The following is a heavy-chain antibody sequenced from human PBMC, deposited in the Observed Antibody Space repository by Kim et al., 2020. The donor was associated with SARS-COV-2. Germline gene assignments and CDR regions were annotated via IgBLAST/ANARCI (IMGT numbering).Heavy chain of an antibody. J-gene: IGHJ4*02. D-gene: IGHD4-17*01. CDR3: ARRNTVTTRTLDY. Sequence: ASVKVSCKASGYTFTSFDINWVRQATGQGLEWVGWMNPNSGNTGSAQKFQGRLTMTRNTYITTAYMELSSLRSEDTAVYYCARRNTVTTRTLDYWGQGTLVTVSS. V-gene: IGHV1-8*01. CDR1: GYTFTSFD. CDR2: MNPNSGNT.